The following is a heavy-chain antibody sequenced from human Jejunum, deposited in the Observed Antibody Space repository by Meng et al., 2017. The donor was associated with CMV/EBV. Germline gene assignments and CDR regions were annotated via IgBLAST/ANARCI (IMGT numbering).Heavy chain of an antibody. V-gene: IGHV3-73*01. D-gene: IGHD4-11*01. CDR2: IRGKAHSYAT. Sequence: PFSGSAVHWVRQASGKGLGWVGRIRGKAHSYATAYTASVKGRFTISRDDSKNTAYLEMNSLKTEDTAVYYCTRADSSNYGTLFDYWGQGTLVTVSS. CDR3: TRADSSNYGTLFDY. J-gene: IGHJ4*02. CDR1: PFSGSA.